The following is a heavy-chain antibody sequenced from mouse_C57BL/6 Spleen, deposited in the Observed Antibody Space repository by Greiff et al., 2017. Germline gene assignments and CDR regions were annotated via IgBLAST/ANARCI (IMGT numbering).Heavy chain of an antibody. D-gene: IGHD4-1*02. V-gene: IGHV1-69*01. Sequence: QVQLQQPGAELVMPGASVKMSCKASGYTFTSYWMHWVKQRPGQGLEWIGEIDPSDSYTNYNQKFKGKSTLTVDKSSSTAYMQLSSLTSEDSAVYYCARGNLVDYWGQGTSVTVSS. CDR1: GYTFTSYW. CDR2: IDPSDSYT. J-gene: IGHJ4*01. CDR3: ARGNLVDY.